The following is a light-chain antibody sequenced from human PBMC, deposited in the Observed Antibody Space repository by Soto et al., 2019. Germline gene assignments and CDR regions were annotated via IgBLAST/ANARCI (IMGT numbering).Light chain of an antibody. Sequence: DIQLTQSPSSLSASVGDRVTTTCRASQSISSWLAWYQQKPGKAPKLLIYDASSLESGVPSRFSGSGSGTEFTLTISSLQPDDFATYYCQQYNSYSLTFAEGPRWIT. CDR1: QSISSW. V-gene: IGKV1-5*01. CDR2: DAS. CDR3: QQYNSYSLT. J-gene: IGKJ4*01.